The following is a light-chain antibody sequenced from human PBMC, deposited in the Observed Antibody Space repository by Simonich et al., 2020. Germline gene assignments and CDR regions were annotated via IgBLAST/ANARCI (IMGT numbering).Light chain of an antibody. CDR1: SSDVGGYNY. CDR3: SSYTSSSTYVV. Sequence: QSALTQPASVSGSPGQSITISCTGTSSDVGGYNYVSWYQQHPGKAPKLMIYDVINRPSGVSNRFSGSKSGNPASLTISVLQAEDEADYYCSSYTSSSTYVVFGGGTKLTVL. V-gene: IGLV2-14*01. J-gene: IGLJ2*01. CDR2: DVI.